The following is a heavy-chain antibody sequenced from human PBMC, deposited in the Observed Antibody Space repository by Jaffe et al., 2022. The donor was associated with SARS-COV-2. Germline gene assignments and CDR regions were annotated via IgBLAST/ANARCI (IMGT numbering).Heavy chain of an antibody. J-gene: IGHJ6*02. Sequence: QVQLVESGGGVVQPGRSLRLSCAASGFTFSSYGMHWVRQAPGKGLEWVAVISYDGSNKYYADSVKGRFTISRDNSKNTLYLQMNSLRAEDTAVYYCAKGGSPMTIYGMDVWGQGTTVTVSS. CDR2: ISYDGSNK. D-gene: IGHD3-22*01. CDR3: AKGGSPMTIYGMDV. V-gene: IGHV3-30*18. CDR1: GFTFSSYG.